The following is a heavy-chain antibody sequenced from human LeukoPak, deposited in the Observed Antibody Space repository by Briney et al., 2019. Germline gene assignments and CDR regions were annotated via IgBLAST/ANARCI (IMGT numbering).Heavy chain of an antibody. CDR1: GFTLSSYW. V-gene: IGHV3-74*03. CDR3: AALDHGHDY. J-gene: IGHJ4*02. Sequence: GGSLRLSCVASGFTLSSYWMHWVRQAPGKGLVWVSRINSDGSSTKCADSVKGRFTISRDNAKNTLYLRMNSLRAEDTAVYYCAALDHGHDYWGQGTLVTVSS. CDR2: INSDGSST.